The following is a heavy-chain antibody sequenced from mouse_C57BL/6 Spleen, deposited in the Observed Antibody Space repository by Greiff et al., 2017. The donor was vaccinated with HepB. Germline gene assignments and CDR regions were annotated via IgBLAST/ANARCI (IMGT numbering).Heavy chain of an antibody. CDR2: IGSGGST. Sequence: VQLVESGPGLVQPSQSLSITCTVPGFSLTSYGVHWVRQSPGKGLEWLGVIGSGGSTDYNEAFISRLSISKDNSKSQVFFKMNSLQADDTAIYYCARNELSWGELDYWGQGTSVTVSS. V-gene: IGHV2-2*01. CDR1: GFSLTSYG. J-gene: IGHJ4*01. CDR3: ARNELSWGELDY. D-gene: IGHD2-13*01.